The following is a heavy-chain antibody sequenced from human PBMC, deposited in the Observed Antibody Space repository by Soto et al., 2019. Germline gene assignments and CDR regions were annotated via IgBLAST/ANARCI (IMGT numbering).Heavy chain of an antibody. D-gene: IGHD6-19*01. CDR1: GFSLANFP. V-gene: IGHV3-48*02. J-gene: IGHJ4*02. CDR3: AKGPQPNIGWHYYFDF. CDR2: ISPRGDNI. Sequence: GGSLRLSCVASGFSLANFPMNWVRQTPGKGLEWISYISPRGDNIYYAESVKGRFTISRDNARNSLFLQMNSLRDEDAALYYCAKGPQPNIGWHYYFDFWGQGVPVTVSS.